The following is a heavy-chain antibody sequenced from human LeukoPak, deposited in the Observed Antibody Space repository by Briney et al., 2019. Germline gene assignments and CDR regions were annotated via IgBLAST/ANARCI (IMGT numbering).Heavy chain of an antibody. J-gene: IGHJ4*02. Sequence: SETLSLTCAVYGGSFSGYYWSWIRQPPGKGLEWIGEIKHSGSSNYNPSLKSRVTISLETSKNQFSLKLSSVTAADTAVYYCAREMTTLTTNFDYWGQGTLVTVSS. CDR1: GGSFSGYY. CDR2: IKHSGSS. D-gene: IGHD4-11*01. CDR3: AREMTTLTTNFDY. V-gene: IGHV4-34*01.